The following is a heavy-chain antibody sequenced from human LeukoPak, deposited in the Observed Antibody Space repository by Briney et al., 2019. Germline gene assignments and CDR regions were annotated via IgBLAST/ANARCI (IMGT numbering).Heavy chain of an antibody. V-gene: IGHV3-23*01. CDR3: AKVLLGVGATKWRGVDY. Sequence: GGSLRLSCAASGFTFSSYAMSWVRQAPGKGLEWVSAISGSGGSTYYADSVKGRFTISRDNSKNTLYLQMNSLRAEDTAVYYCAKVLLGVGATKWRGVDYWGQGTLVTVSS. CDR1: GFTFSSYA. D-gene: IGHD1-26*01. J-gene: IGHJ4*02. CDR2: ISGSGGST.